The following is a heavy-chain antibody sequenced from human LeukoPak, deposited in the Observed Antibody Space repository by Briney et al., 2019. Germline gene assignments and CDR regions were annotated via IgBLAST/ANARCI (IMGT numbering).Heavy chain of an antibody. CDR3: ARLDYGDYRGAFDI. J-gene: IGHJ3*02. Sequence: GGSLRLSCAASGFTFSRYEMNGVGQAPGKGVEGVLYISSSCSTIYYADSVNGRFTISSDNAKHPLYLQMNSLRAEDTAVYYSARLDYGDYRGAFDIWGQGTMVTVSS. CDR1: GFTFSRYE. CDR2: ISSSCSTI. D-gene: IGHD4-17*01. V-gene: IGHV3-48*03.